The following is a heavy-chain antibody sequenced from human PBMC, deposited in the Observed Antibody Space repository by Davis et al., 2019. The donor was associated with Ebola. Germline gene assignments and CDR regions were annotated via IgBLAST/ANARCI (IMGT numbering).Heavy chain of an antibody. V-gene: IGHV4-59*01. CDR1: GGSISSYY. J-gene: IGHJ3*02. CDR2: IYYSGST. Sequence: PSETLSLTCTVSGGSISSYYWSWIRQPPGKGLEWIGYIYYSGSTNYNPSLKSRVTISVDTSKNQFSLKLSSVTAADTAVYYCARGPNSSGLDDAFDIWGQGTMVTVSS. D-gene: IGHD3-22*01. CDR3: ARGPNSSGLDDAFDI.